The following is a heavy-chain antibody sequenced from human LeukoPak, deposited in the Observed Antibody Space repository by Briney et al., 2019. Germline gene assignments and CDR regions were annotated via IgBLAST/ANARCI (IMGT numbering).Heavy chain of an antibody. V-gene: IGHV4-30-2*02. D-gene: IGHD5-18*01. CDR3: ARLTAYYYMDV. CDR2: IYHSGTT. CDR1: GVAISRGGYA. Sequence: SETLSLTCAVSGVAISRGGYAWNWIRQPPGKGLEWIAYIYHSGTTYYNPSLKSRVTISVDTSKNQFSLKLSSVTAADTAVYYCARLTAYYYMDVWGKGTTVTISS. J-gene: IGHJ6*03.